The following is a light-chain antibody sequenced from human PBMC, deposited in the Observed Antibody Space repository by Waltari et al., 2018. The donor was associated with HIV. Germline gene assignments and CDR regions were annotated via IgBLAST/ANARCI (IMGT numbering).Light chain of an antibody. J-gene: IGKJ4*01. CDR3: QQRFNWPLT. CDR1: QSLSNY. V-gene: IGKV3-11*01. Sequence: EIVLTQSPATLSLSPGGRATLSCRASQSLSNYLAWYQQIPGQAPRLLIFDASNRATDIPARFSGSGSGTNFTLTISGLESEDFAFYYCQQRFNWPLTFGGGTKVEIK. CDR2: DAS.